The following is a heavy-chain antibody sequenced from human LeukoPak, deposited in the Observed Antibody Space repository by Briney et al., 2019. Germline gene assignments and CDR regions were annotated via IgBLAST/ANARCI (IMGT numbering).Heavy chain of an antibody. Sequence: PGGSLRLPCAASGFTFNRYNMNWVRQAPGKGLEWVSSISTSSSYIYYADSVRGRFTISRDNAKNSLYLQMNSLRAEDTAVYSCARGADGVSSNSRGWFDPWGQGTLVTVSS. J-gene: IGHJ5*02. CDR3: ARGADGVSSNSRGWFDP. D-gene: IGHD2-15*01. CDR2: ISTSSSYI. V-gene: IGHV3-21*01. CDR1: GFTFNRYN.